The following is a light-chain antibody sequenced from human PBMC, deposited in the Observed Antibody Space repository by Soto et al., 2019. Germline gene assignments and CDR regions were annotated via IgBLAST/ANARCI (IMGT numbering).Light chain of an antibody. CDR1: QSISNR. CDR2: DAS. CDR3: QQSSIIPKS. J-gene: IGKJ1*01. V-gene: IGKV1-5*01. Sequence: QVNKSPSPLSASIGDRVTITCRASQSISNRLAWYQQKPGKDPKVLSYDASSLESGVPSRFSGSGSATEFILTISSLQAEDFVTYCCQQSSIIPKSFGQGSIVDI.